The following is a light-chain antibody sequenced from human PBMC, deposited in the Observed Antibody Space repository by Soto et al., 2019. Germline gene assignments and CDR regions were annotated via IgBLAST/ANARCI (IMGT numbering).Light chain of an antibody. V-gene: IGLV1-47*01. J-gene: IGLJ2*01. CDR1: NSNIGSNY. CDR2: RNT. CDR3: ATWDDRLSGVV. Sequence: QLVLTQPPSVSEAPRQRVTISCSGINSNIGSNYVHWYQQFPGTAPKLLIYRNTQRPSGVPDRFSGSKSGISASLAISGLRSEDEADYFCATWDDRLSGVVFGGGTKLTVL.